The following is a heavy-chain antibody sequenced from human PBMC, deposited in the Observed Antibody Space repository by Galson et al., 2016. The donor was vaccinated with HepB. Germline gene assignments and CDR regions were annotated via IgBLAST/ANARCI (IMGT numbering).Heavy chain of an antibody. CDR2: IFYTGTT. D-gene: IGHD3/OR15-3a*01. V-gene: IGHV4-39*01. CDR1: GGSISSSYY. CDR3: ARQQRAGLVNF. Sequence: SETLSLTCTVSGGSISSSYYWAWIRRPPGKGLEWIGSIFYTGTTYYNPSLQNRVTISVDTSKDQFSLQLSSVTAADTAVYYCARQQRAGLVNFWGQGTMVTVSS. J-gene: IGHJ3*01.